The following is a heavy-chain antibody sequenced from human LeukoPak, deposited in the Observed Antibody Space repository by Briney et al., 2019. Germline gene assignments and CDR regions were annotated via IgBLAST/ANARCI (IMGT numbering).Heavy chain of an antibody. J-gene: IGHJ5*02. D-gene: IGHD4-23*01. Sequence: GASVKVSCKASGYTFTSYYMHWVRQAPGQGLEWMGIINPSGGSTSYAQKFQGRVTMTRDMSTSTVYMELSSLRSEDTAVYYCARWMETTTVVTAGFDPWGQGTLVTVSS. CDR2: INPSGGST. V-gene: IGHV1-46*01. CDR1: GYTFTSYY. CDR3: ARWMETTTVVTAGFDP.